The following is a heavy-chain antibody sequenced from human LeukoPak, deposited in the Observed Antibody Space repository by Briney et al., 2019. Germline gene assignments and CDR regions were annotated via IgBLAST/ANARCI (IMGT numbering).Heavy chain of an antibody. Sequence: GESLKISCKGSGYSFTNYWIGWVRQIPGTGMEWMGIIYPGDPDTIYNPSFQGQVTISVDKSITTAYLQWSSLKASDTATYYCARSFRGSGWYIDNWGQGTLVTVSS. D-gene: IGHD6-25*01. CDR3: ARSFRGSGWYIDN. CDR1: GYSFTNYW. CDR2: IYPGDPDT. J-gene: IGHJ4*02. V-gene: IGHV5-51*01.